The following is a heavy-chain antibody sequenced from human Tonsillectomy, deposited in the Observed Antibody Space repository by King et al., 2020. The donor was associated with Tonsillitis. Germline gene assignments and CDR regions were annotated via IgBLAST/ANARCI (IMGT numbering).Heavy chain of an antibody. CDR1: GFTFRSYW. Sequence: VQLVESGGGLVQPGGSLRPSCAASGFTFRSYWMSWVRQAPAKGLEWVANKKQDGSEKYYADSVKGRFTISRDNAKNSLFLQMNSLRAEDTGVYFCAGEIEVVPATMHQYFDVVDVGGQGPRDTVSS. CDR2: KKQDGSEK. J-gene: IGHJ6*02. CDR3: AGEIEVVPATMHQYFDVVDV. V-gene: IGHV3-7*01. D-gene: IGHD2-2*01.